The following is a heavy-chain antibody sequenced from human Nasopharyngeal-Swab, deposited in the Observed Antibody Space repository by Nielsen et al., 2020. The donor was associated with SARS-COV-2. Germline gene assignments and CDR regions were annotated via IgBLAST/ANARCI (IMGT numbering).Heavy chain of an antibody. V-gene: IGHV3-9*01. CDR3: AKDMAYYGMDV. J-gene: IGHJ6*02. CDR2: ISWNSGSI. CDR1: GFTFDDYA. Sequence: SLKISCAASGFTFDDYAMHWVRQAPGKGLEWVSGISWNSGSIGYADSVKGRFTISRDNAKNSLYLQMNSLRAEDTALYYCAKDMAYYGMDVWGQGTTVTVSS.